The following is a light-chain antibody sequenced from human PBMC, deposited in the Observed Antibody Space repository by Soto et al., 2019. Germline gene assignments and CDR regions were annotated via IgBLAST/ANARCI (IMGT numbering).Light chain of an antibody. CDR3: QQYKSYWT. Sequence: DLPMTQSPSPLSASVGGTVTLPCRASQSISSWLAWYQQKPGKAPKLLIFDASSLESGTPSRFSGRRSGTQFTLTINGLQPDDFATYYCQQYKSYWTFGQGTKVDIK. CDR1: QSISSW. V-gene: IGKV1-5*01. J-gene: IGKJ1*01. CDR2: DAS.